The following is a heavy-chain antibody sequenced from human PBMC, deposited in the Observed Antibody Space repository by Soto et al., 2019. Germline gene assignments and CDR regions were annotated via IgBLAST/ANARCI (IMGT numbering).Heavy chain of an antibody. CDR1: GGSISDDY. CDR3: ARLNGYCVSTNCHGYYGMDV. CDR2: MYKGGSI. D-gene: IGHD2-2*03. Sequence: SETLSLTCRGSGGSISDDYWSWIRQPPGKRLEWIGYMYKGGSINYNPSLKSRVTISVDTSKNQFSLKLSSVTAADTAVYCCARLNGYCVSTNCHGYYGMDVWGQGTTVT. V-gene: IGHV4-4*09. J-gene: IGHJ6*02.